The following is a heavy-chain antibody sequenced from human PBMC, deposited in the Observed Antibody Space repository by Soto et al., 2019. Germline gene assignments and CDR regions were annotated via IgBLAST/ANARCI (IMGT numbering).Heavy chain of an antibody. D-gene: IGHD3-3*01. V-gene: IGHV1-69*13. J-gene: IGHJ3*02. CDR2: IIPIFGTA. Sequence: SVKVSCKASGGTFSSYAISWVRQAPGQGLEWMGGIIPIFGTANYAQKFQGRVTITADESTSTAYMELSSLRSEDTAVYYCAREYYDFWSGYSGPDRRSKRKPAETENDAFDIWGQGTMVTVSS. CDR3: AREYYDFWSGYSGPDRRSKRKPAETENDAFDI. CDR1: GGTFSSYA.